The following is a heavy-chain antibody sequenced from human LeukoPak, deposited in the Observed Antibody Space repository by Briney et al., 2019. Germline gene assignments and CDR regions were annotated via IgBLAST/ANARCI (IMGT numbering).Heavy chain of an antibody. J-gene: IGHJ6*03. CDR3: ARGVTATLIGYYYYYMDV. CDR2: MNPNSGNT. CDR1: GYTFTSYY. Sequence: ASVKVSCKASGYTFTSYYMHWVRQATGQGLEWMGWMNPNSGNTGYAQKFQGRVTITRNTSISTAYMELSSLRSEDTAVYYCARGVTATLIGYYYYYMDVWGKGTTVTVSS. V-gene: IGHV1-8*03. D-gene: IGHD5-18*01.